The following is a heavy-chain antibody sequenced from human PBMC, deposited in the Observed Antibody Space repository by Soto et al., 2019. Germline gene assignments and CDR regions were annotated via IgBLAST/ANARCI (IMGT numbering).Heavy chain of an antibody. J-gene: IGHJ6*02. CDR3: ARSLYSSSWFHSGNSYYSYGMDV. V-gene: IGHV1-69*12. CDR2: IIAFSDIV. Sequence: QVQLVQSGAEVKKPGSSVKVSCKASGGTFGIYAITCVRQAPGQGLEWMGGIIAFSDIVNYTQKLQGRVTITADESTNTAYMALSSLRSEDTAVYYCARSLYSSSWFHSGNSYYSYGMDVWGQGTTVTVSS. D-gene: IGHD6-13*01. CDR1: GGTFGIYA.